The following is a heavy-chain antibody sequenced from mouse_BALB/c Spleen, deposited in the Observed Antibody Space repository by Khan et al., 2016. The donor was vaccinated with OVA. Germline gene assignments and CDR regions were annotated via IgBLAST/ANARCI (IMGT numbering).Heavy chain of an antibody. CDR3: ARTARIKY. CDR2: ISYSGSN. D-gene: IGHD1-2*01. CDR1: GYSITSGSG. J-gene: IGHJ2*01. V-gene: IGHV3-2*02. Sequence: EVPRQEPGPGLVKLYQSLFLTCTVTGYSITSGSGWTWIRPFPGNQLQWRVYISYSGSNNYNPSLKSRISITRDTSKNQFFLQLNSVTTEDTATYYCARTARIKYWGQGTTLTVSS.